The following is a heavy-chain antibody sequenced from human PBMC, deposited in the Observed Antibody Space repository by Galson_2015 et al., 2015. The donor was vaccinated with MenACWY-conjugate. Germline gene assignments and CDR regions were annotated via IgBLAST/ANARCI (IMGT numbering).Heavy chain of an antibody. V-gene: IGHV5-51*01. CDR1: GYSFTSYW. Sequence: QSGAEVTKPGESLTISCKGSGYSFTSYWIGWVRQMPGKGLEWIGIIYPGDSDTRYSPSFQGQVTISADKSISTAYLQWSSLKASDTAMYYCARAAANTGPFWAFDIWGQGTMVTVSS. J-gene: IGHJ3*02. D-gene: IGHD3-3*01. CDR2: IYPGDSDT. CDR3: ARAAANTGPFWAFDI.